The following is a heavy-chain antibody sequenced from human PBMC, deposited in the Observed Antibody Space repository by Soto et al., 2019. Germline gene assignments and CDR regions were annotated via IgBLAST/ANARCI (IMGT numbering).Heavy chain of an antibody. CDR3: ARDRRLLYYVYIGGSYRPGGWDV. CDR1: GGSISSYY. CDR2: IYYSGST. D-gene: IGHD3-16*02. V-gene: IGHV4-59*01. J-gene: IGHJ6*04. Sequence: PSETLSLTCTVSGGSISSYYWSWIRQPPGKGLEWIGYIYYSGSTNYNPSLKSRVTISVDTSKNQFSLKLSLRSDDTAVYYCARDRRLLYYVYIGGSYRPGGWDVWGKGTTVTFSS.